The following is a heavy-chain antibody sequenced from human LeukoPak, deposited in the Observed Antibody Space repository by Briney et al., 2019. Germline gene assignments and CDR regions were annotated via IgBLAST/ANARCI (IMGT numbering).Heavy chain of an antibody. D-gene: IGHD3-16*01. Sequence: PGGSLRLSCTASGFTFSSYAMSWVRQAPGKGLEWVSVISGSGGSTFYGDSVKGRFTISRGNSKNTLYLQMNSLRAEDTAVYYCAKDGVVTITFEYWGQGTLVTVSS. V-gene: IGHV3-23*01. CDR3: AKDGVVTITFEY. CDR2: ISGSGGST. J-gene: IGHJ4*02. CDR1: GFTFSSYA.